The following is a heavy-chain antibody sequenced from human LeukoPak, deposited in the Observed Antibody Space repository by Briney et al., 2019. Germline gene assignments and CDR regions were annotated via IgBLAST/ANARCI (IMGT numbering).Heavy chain of an antibody. CDR2: ISAYNGNT. V-gene: IGHV1-18*01. Sequence: GASVKVSCKASGYTFTSYGISWVRQAPGQGLEWMGWISAYNGNTNYAQKLQGRVTMTTDTSTSTAYMELRSLRSDDTAVYYCAREGLSSTMVRGVIGYFDYWGQGTLVTVSS. J-gene: IGHJ4*02. CDR3: AREGLSSTMVRGVIGYFDY. CDR1: GYTFTSYG. D-gene: IGHD3-10*01.